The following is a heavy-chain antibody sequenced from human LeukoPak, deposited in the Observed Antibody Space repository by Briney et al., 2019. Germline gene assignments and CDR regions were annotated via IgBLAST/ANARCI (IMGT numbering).Heavy chain of an antibody. V-gene: IGHV3-49*03. CDR2: IRREVYGGTP. D-gene: IGHD3-9*01. CDR3: TRGASPDILTGDY. J-gene: IGHJ4*02. Sequence: PGGSLRLSCTSSTFTFGDYAINWIRQAPGKGLEWVGFIRREVYGGTPEYAASVKGRFTISRDDSKSIAYLQMNSLKTEDTAVYHCTRGASPDILTGDYWGQGTLVTVSS. CDR1: TFTFGDYA.